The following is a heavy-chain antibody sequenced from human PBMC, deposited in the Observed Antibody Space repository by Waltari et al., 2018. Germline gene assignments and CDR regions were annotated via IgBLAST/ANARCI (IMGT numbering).Heavy chain of an antibody. CDR2: IYYSGST. CDR3: ARHSMVYILDY. Sequence: QLQLQESGPGLVKPSATLSLTCTVSGGSISSSRYYCGWIRQPPGKGLEWIGSIYYSGSTYYNPSLKSRVTISVETSKNQFSLKLSSVTAADTAVYYCARHSMVYILDYWGQGTLVTVSS. V-gene: IGHV4-39*01. D-gene: IGHD3-10*01. CDR1: GGSISSSRYY. J-gene: IGHJ4*02.